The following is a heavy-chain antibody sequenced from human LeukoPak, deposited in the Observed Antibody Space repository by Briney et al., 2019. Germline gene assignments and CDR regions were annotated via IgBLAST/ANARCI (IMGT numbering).Heavy chain of an antibody. CDR3: ARDLPGITIFGAFEY. CDR2: ISSDGSNK. D-gene: IGHD3-3*01. J-gene: IGHJ4*02. Sequence: GGSLRLSCAASGFTFSSYVMQWVRQVPGKGLEWVAVISSDGSNKYYTDSVKGRFTISRDNSKNTLYLQMNSLRAEDTAVYYCARDLPGITIFGAFEYWGQGTLVTVSS. V-gene: IGHV3-30*04. CDR1: GFTFSSYV.